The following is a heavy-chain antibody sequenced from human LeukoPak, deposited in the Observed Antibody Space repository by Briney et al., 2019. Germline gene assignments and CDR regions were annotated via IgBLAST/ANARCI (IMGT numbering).Heavy chain of an antibody. CDR1: GYTLTELS. CDR3: ATVTGVEGRYFDY. D-gene: IGHD3-9*01. CDR2: FDPEDGET. J-gene: IGHJ4*02. Sequence: ASVKVSCKVSGYTLTELSMHWVRQAPGKGLEWMGGFDPEDGETIYAQKFQGRVTMTEDTSTDTAYMELSSLRSEDTAVYYCATVTGVEGRYFDYWGQGTLATVSS. V-gene: IGHV1-24*01.